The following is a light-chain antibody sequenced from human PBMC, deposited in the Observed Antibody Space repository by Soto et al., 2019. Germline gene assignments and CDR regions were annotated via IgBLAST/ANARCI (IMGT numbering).Light chain of an antibody. V-gene: IGKV3-20*01. CDR1: QSVSSYY. CDR2: AAS. Sequence: IVFTLSPGTLSLSKGERATLSCRASQSVSSYYLAWYQQKPGQAPRLLIYAASSRATGIPDRFSGGGSGTDFTLTISRLEPEDFAVYYCQQCGSSPWTFGQGTKVDIK. CDR3: QQCGSSPWT. J-gene: IGKJ1*01.